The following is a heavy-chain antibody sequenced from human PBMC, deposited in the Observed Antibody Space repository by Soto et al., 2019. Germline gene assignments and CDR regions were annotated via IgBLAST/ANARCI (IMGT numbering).Heavy chain of an antibody. Sequence: GRSLRLSCAASGFTFSNAWMSWVRQAPGKGLEWVGRIKSKTDGGTTDYAAPVKGRFTISRDDSKNTLYLQMNSLKTEDTAVYYCTTRPGYSYGYYFDYWGQGTLVTVSS. CDR2: IKSKTDGGTT. V-gene: IGHV3-15*01. CDR3: TTRPGYSYGYYFDY. J-gene: IGHJ4*02. D-gene: IGHD5-18*01. CDR1: GFTFSNAW.